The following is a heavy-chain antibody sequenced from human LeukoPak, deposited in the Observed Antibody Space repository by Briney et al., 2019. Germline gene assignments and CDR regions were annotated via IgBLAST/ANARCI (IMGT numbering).Heavy chain of an antibody. J-gene: IGHJ4*02. V-gene: IGHV4-4*07. CDR2: IYTSGST. CDR1: GGSISNKY. CDR3: ARGGSFGGVSRTFDY. D-gene: IGHD3-16*01. Sequence: SETLSLTCTVSGGSISNKYWSWIRQPPGKGLEWIGRIYTSGSTNYNPSLKSRVTMSVDTSKNQFSLKLSSVTAADTAVYYCARGGSFGGVSRTFDYWGQGTLVTVSS.